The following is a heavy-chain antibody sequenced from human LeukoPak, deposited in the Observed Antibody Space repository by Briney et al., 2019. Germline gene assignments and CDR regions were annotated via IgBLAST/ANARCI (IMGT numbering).Heavy chain of an antibody. J-gene: IGHJ5*02. CDR1: GGSVNSYY. V-gene: IGHV4-4*07. CDR3: ARKGYKGRWFDP. Sequence: ASETLSLTCTVSGGSVNSYYWSWIRQPAGKGLEWIGRIYTSGSTNYNPSLKSRVTISVDTSKNQFSLKLSSVTAADTAMYYCARKGYKGRWFDPWGQGTLVTVSS. D-gene: IGHD5-12*01. CDR2: IYTSGST.